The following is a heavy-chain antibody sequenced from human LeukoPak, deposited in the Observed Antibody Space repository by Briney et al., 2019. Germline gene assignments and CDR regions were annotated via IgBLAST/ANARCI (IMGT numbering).Heavy chain of an antibody. CDR3: ASVSIAAAGTTGIDY. CDR1: GGSISSYY. J-gene: IGHJ4*02. Sequence: SETLSLTCTVSGGSISSYYWSWIRQPAGKGLEWIGRIYTSGSTNYNPSLKGRVTMSVDTSKNQFSLKLSSVTAADTAVYYCASVSIAAAGTTGIDYWGQGTLVTVSS. D-gene: IGHD6-13*01. CDR2: IYTSGST. V-gene: IGHV4-4*07.